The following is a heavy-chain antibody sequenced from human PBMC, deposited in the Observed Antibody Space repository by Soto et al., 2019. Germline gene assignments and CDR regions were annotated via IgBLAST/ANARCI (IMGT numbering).Heavy chain of an antibody. CDR1: GGTFSSYA. CDR3: ARGFSGYSYGFTGWPDI. D-gene: IGHD5-18*01. J-gene: IGHJ3*02. V-gene: IGHV1-69*13. Sequence: RASVKVSCKASGGTFSSYAISWVRQAPGQGLEWMGGIIPIFGTANYAQKFQGRVTITADESTSTAYMELSSLRSEDTAVYYCARGFSGYSYGFTGWPDIWGQGTMVTVS. CDR2: IIPIFGTA.